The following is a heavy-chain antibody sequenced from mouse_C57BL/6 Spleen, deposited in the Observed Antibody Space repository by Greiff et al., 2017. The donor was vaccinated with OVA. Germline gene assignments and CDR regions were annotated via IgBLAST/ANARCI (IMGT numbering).Heavy chain of an antibody. J-gene: IGHJ3*01. Sequence: QVQLQQPGAELVKPGASVKMSCKASGYTFTSYWITWVKQRPGQGLEWIGDIYPGSGSTNYNEKFKSKATLTVDTSSSTAYMQLSSLTSEDSAVYYCARRVGYDYDGFAYWGQGTLVTVSA. CDR2: IYPGSGST. CDR1: GYTFTSYW. CDR3: ARRVGYDYDGFAY. V-gene: IGHV1-55*01. D-gene: IGHD2-4*01.